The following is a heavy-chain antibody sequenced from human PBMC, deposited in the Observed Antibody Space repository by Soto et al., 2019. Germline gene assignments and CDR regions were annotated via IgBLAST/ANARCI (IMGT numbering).Heavy chain of an antibody. CDR3: TSDTFGGRDS. V-gene: IGHV3-74*01. Sequence: PWGSLRLSCASSVFAFSSYWMHWVRQPPGKGLVWVSRIDPYETGINYAVSVKGRFTISRDNAKNTLYLQMNSLRAEDTAVYYCTSDTFGGRDSLGQGTLVNVSS. J-gene: IGHJ4*02. CDR1: VFAFSSYW. D-gene: IGHD2-15*01. CDR2: IDPYETGI.